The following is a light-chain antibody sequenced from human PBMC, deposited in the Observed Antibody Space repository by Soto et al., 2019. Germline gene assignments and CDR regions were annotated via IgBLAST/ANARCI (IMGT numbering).Light chain of an antibody. V-gene: IGKV3-15*01. CDR1: QSLSSN. CDR2: GAS. CDR3: QQYNSWPEFT. J-gene: IGKJ3*01. Sequence: EIVLTQSPATLSVSPGERATLSCRATQSLSSNLAWYQQRPGQPPRLLIYGASTRATGIPARFSGRGSGTEFTLSISSLQSEDFAVYDCQQYNSWPEFTFGHGTKVDF.